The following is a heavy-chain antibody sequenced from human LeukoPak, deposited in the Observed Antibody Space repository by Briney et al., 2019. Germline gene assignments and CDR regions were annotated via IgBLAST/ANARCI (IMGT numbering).Heavy chain of an antibody. CDR3: GRVVGGNYYGSETDDY. CDR2: INPHTGGT. V-gene: IGHV1-2*02. J-gene: IGHJ4*02. Sequence: ASVRVSCKASGYTFTGYYMHWVREAPGQGLEWMGLINPHTGGTNYAQKFQGRVTMTRDTSISTAYMELSRLTSDDTAVYYCGRVVGGNYYGSETDDYWGQGTLVTVSS. CDR1: GYTFTGYY. D-gene: IGHD3-10*01.